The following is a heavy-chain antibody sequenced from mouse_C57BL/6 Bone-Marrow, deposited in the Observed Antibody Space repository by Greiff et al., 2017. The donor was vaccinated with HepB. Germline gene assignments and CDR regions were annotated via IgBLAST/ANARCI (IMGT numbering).Heavy chain of an antibody. J-gene: IGHJ3*01. CDR1: GFTFSNYW. CDR3: TGPYRHWFAY. Sequence: EVKVEESGGGLVQPGGSMKLSCVASGFTFSNYWMNWVRQSPEKGLEWVAQIRLKSDNYATHYAESVKGRFTISRDDSKSRVYLQMNNLRAEDTGIYCCTGPYRHWFAYWGQGTLVTVSA. CDR2: IRLKSDNYAT. V-gene: IGHV6-3*01. D-gene: IGHD6-5*01.